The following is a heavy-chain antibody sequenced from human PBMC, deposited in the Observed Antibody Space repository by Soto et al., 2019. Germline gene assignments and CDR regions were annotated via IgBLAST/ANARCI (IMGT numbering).Heavy chain of an antibody. CDR2: SSPNSGAT. D-gene: IGHD6-25*01. J-gene: IGHJ4*02. Sequence: QVQLVQSEGELRQPGASVTVSCRASGYTFTSSGIIWVRQAPGQGLEWMGYSSPNSGATTYAQNLQGRLTLTTATSTSTGCMELRSLSSDDTAIYYCVREMWTRSGPQNFFDYWGLGALVTGSS. CDR3: VREMWTRSGPQNFFDY. CDR1: GYTFTSSG. V-gene: IGHV1-18*01.